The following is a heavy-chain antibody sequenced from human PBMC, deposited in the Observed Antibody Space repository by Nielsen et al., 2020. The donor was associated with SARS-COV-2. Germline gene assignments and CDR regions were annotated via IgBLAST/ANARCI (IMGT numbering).Heavy chain of an antibody. CDR2: IRSKADGGTT. V-gene: IGHV3-15*01. CDR3: TTNYDVLTGLES. Sequence: GGSLRLSCEASGFTLSSHGMHWVRQAPGKGLEWVGRIRSKADGGTTDYAAPVKGRFTISRDDSKNTLYLLMNSLRIEDTGVYYCTTNYDVLTGLESWGQGALVTVSS. J-gene: IGHJ4*02. D-gene: IGHD3-9*01. CDR1: GFTLSSHG.